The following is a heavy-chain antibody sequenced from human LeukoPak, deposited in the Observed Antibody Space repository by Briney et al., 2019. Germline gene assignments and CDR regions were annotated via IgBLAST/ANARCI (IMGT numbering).Heavy chain of an antibody. D-gene: IGHD3-22*01. CDR2: IYYSGST. CDR1: GGSISSGDHY. Sequence: SQTLSLTCTVSGGSISSGDHYWSWIRQPPGKGLEWIGYIYYSGSTYYNPSLKSRVTISVDTSKNQFSLKLSSVTAADTAVYYCARAPDYYYDSSGYSFDYWGQGTLVTVSS. V-gene: IGHV4-30-4*01. CDR3: ARAPDYYYDSSGYSFDY. J-gene: IGHJ4*02.